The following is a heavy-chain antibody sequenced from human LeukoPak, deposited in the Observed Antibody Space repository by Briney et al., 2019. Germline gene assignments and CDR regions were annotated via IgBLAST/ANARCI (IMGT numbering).Heavy chain of an antibody. J-gene: IGHJ4*02. D-gene: IGHD1-1*01. CDR1: GFTFSDYD. CDR2: IGTAGDT. Sequence: PGGSLRLSCAASGFTFSDYDMHWVRQATGKGLEWVSAIGTAGDTYYTGSVKGRFTISRENAKNSLYLQMNSLRAGDTAGYYCVRVAKERVGGVYYFDYWGQGTPVTVSS. V-gene: IGHV3-13*01. CDR3: VRVAKERVGGVYYFDY.